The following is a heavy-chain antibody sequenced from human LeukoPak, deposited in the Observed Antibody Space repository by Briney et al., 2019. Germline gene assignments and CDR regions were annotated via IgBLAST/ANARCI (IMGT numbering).Heavy chain of an antibody. V-gene: IGHV4-59*12. D-gene: IGHD3-3*01. J-gene: IGHJ4*02. Sequence: SETLSLTCTVSGGSISSYYWSWIRQPPGKGLEWIGYIYYSGSTNYNPSLKSRVTISVDTSKNQFSLKLSSVTAADTAVYYCARGRWVFWSGYYTGWGFDYWGQGTLVTVSS. CDR1: GGSISSYY. CDR3: ARGRWVFWSGYYTGWGFDY. CDR2: IYYSGST.